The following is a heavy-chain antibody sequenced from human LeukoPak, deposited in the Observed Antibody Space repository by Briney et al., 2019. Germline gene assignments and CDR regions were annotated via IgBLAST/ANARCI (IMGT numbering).Heavy chain of an antibody. Sequence: GGSLRLSCAASGFTFSSYAMSWVRQAPGKGLEWVSAISGSGGSTYYADSVKGRFTISRDNSKNTLYLQMNSLRAEDTAVYYCAKEGGDIVVVPAAIGLGYYFDYWGQGTLVTVSS. CDR1: GFTFSSYA. V-gene: IGHV3-23*01. CDR2: ISGSGGST. J-gene: IGHJ4*02. CDR3: AKEGGDIVVVPAAIGLGYYFDY. D-gene: IGHD2-2*02.